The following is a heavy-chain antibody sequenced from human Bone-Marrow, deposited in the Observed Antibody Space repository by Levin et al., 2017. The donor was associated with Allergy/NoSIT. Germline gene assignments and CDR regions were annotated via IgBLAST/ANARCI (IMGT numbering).Heavy chain of an antibody. V-gene: IGHV3-30-3*01. J-gene: IGHJ5*02. D-gene: IGHD6-13*01. CDR1: GFTFSSYA. CDR3: ARDRIAAAGNRRGGWFDP. CDR2: ISYDGSNK. Sequence: PGGSLRLSCAASGFTFSSYAMHWVRQAPGKGLEWVAVISYDGSNKYYADSVKGRFTISRDNSKNTLYLQMNSLRAEDTAVYYCARDRIAAAGNRRGGWFDPWGQGTLVTVSS.